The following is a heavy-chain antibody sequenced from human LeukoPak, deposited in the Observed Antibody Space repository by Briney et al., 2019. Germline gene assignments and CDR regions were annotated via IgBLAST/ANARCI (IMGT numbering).Heavy chain of an antibody. CDR3: AHRGRGDYFNNWFDP. CDR2: IYWDDDK. Sequence: SGPTLVKPTQTLTVTCTFSGFSLSTSGVGVGWIRQPPGKALEWLALIYWDDDKRYSPSLKSRLTITKDTSKNQVVLTMTNMDPVDTATYYCAHRGRGDYFNNWFDPWGQGTLVTVSS. V-gene: IGHV2-5*02. J-gene: IGHJ5*02. CDR1: GFSLSTSGVG. D-gene: IGHD4-17*01.